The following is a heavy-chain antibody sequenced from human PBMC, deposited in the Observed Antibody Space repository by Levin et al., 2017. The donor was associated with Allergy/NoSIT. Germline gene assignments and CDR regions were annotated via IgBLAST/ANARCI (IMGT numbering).Heavy chain of an antibody. Sequence: ESLKISCTVSGGSISSYYWSWIRQPPGKGLEWIGYIYYSGSTNYNPSLKSRVTISVDTSKNQFSLKLSSVTAADTAVYYCAGGTGDYFDYWGQGTLVTVSS. CDR2: IYYSGST. CDR1: GGSISSYY. D-gene: IGHD1-1*01. CDR3: AGGTGDYFDY. V-gene: IGHV4-59*01. J-gene: IGHJ4*02.